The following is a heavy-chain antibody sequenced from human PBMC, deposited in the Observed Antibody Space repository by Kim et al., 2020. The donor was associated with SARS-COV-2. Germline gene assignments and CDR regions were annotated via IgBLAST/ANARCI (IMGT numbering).Heavy chain of an antibody. J-gene: IGHJ4*02. Sequence: GGSLRLSCAASGFTFSSYWMSWVRQAPGKGLELVSNINQDGSEKYYVDSVKGRFTISRDNAKNSLYLQMNSLRAEDTAVYYCARWGTPYNWNPLGAGDYWGQGTLVTVSS. CDR2: INQDGSEK. CDR3: ARWGTPYNWNPLGAGDY. CDR1: GFTFSSYW. D-gene: IGHD1-20*01. V-gene: IGHV3-7*01.